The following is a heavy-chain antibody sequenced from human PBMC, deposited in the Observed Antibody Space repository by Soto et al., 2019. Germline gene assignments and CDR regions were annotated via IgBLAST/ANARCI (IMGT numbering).Heavy chain of an antibody. V-gene: IGHV1-69*02. J-gene: IGHJ4*02. CDR3: ARTPWLAPWD. Sequence: ASVKVSCKASGGTFSSYTISWVRQAPGQGLEWMGRIIPTLGIANYAQKFQGRVTITADKSTSTAYMELSSLRSEDTAVYYCARTPWLAPWDWGQGTLVTVSS. CDR2: IIPTLGIA. D-gene: IGHD6-19*01. CDR1: GGTFSSYT.